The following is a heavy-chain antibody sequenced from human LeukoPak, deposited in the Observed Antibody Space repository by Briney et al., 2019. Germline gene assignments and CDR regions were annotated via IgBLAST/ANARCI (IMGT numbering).Heavy chain of an antibody. CDR1: GYTLTELS. J-gene: IGHJ6*03. CDR2: FDPEDGET. CDR3: ATGRRWESHYYMDV. D-gene: IGHD1-26*01. V-gene: IGHV1-24*01. Sequence: ASVKVSCKVSGYTLTELSMHWVRQAPGKGLEWMGGFDPEDGETIYAQKFQGRVTMTEDTSTDTAYMELGSLRSEDTAVYYCATGRRWESHYYMDVWGKGTTVTISS.